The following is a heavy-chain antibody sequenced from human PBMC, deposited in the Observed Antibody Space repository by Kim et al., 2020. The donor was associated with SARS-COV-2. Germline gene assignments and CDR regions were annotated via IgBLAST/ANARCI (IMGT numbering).Heavy chain of an antibody. V-gene: IGHV1-46*04. CDR1: GHMFISQW. CDR2: INPNGDTT. Sequence: ASVKVSCKASGHMFISQWMHWVRQAPGQGLEWMGVINPNGDTTSYAEKLQDRVTMTRDTSTRTVYMELSSLRSEDTAVYYCARDHSQNFGGGNAAWWFDPWGPGTLVTVSS. D-gene: IGHD2-15*01. CDR3: ARDHSQNFGGGNAAWWFDP. J-gene: IGHJ5*02.